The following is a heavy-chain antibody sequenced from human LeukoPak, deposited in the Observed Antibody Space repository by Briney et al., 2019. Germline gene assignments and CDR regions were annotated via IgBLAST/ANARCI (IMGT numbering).Heavy chain of an antibody. Sequence: PSETLSLTCTVSGGSISSYYWSWIRQPAGKGLEWIGRIYTSGSTNYNPSLKSRVTISIDKSKNQFSLKLSSVTAADTAVYYCARDQWLLRGGDHDAFDIWGRGTMVTVSS. CDR3: ARDQWLLRGGDHDAFDI. J-gene: IGHJ3*02. CDR1: GGSISSYY. CDR2: IYTSGST. D-gene: IGHD6-19*01. V-gene: IGHV4-4*07.